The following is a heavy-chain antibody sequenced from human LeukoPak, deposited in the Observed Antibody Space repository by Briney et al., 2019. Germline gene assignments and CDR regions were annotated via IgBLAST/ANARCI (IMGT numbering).Heavy chain of an antibody. D-gene: IGHD4-17*01. Sequence: GRSLRLSXAASGFTFDDYAMHWVRQAPGKGLEWVSGISWNSGSICYADSVKGRFTISRDNAKDSLYLQMNSLRAEDMALYYCAKGTDYGDYAYFDYWGQGTLVTVSS. CDR3: AKGTDYGDYAYFDY. V-gene: IGHV3-9*03. J-gene: IGHJ4*02. CDR2: ISWNSGSI. CDR1: GFTFDDYA.